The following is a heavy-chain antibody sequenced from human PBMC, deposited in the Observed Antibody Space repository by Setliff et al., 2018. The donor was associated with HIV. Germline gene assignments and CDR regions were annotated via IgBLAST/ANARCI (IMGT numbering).Heavy chain of an antibody. CDR3: ARAYRDNVWGSWRQISSWFDS. CDR1: GGSFNEYY. Sequence: PSETLSLTCAVYGGSFNEYYWNWIRQIPGKGLEWIGEINHSGSTNYNESLKRRLGISVDTSKNQFSLSLNSVTAADTAVYYCARAYRDNVWGSWRQISSWFDSWGQGNLVTVSS. CDR2: INHSGST. J-gene: IGHJ5*01. V-gene: IGHV4-34*01. D-gene: IGHD3-16*01.